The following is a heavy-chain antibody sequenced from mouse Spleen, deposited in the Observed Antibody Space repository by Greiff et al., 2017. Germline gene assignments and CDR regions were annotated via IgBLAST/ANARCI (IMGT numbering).Heavy chain of an antibody. D-gene: IGHD1-2*01. CDR1: GYTFTDYN. CDR3: ASLRLRGYYAMDY. Sequence: VQLQQSGPELVKPGASVKMSCKASGYTFTDYNMHWVKQSHGKSLEWIGYINPNNGGTSYNQKFKGKATLTVNKSSSTAYMELRSLTSEDSAVYYCASLRLRGYYAMDYWGQGTSVTVSS. J-gene: IGHJ4*01. V-gene: IGHV1-22*01. CDR2: INPNNGGT.